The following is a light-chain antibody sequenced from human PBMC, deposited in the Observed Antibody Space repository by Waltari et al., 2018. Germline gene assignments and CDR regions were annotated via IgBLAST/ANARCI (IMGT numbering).Light chain of an antibody. V-gene: IGKV3-15*01. CDR2: GAS. Sequence: IVMTQSQATLSVSPGAGATLPCKANQSLSSNLAWYQQKPGQLPRLPIYGASTRATGIPARFSGSGSGTEFTLTISSLQAEDFAVYYCQERGRTFGQGTKVEIK. J-gene: IGKJ1*01. CDR3: QERGRT. CDR1: QSLSSN.